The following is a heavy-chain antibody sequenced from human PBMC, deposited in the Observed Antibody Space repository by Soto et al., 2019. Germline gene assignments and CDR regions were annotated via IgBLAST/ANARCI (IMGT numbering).Heavy chain of an antibody. CDR3: ARDYPGPGLPYCSGGSCGLFDY. V-gene: IGHV4-39*02. D-gene: IGHD2-15*01. Sequence: SETLSLTCTVSGGSISSSSYYWGWIRQPPGKGLEWIGSIYYSGSTYYNPSLKSRVTISVDTSKSQFSLKLSSVTAADTAVYYCARDYPGPGLPYCSGGSCGLFDYWGQGTLVTVSS. CDR2: IYYSGST. CDR1: GGSISSSSYY. J-gene: IGHJ4*02.